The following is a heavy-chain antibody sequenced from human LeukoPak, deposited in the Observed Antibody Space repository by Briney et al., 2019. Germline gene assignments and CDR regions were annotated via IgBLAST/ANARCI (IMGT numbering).Heavy chain of an antibody. V-gene: IGHV3-11*01. CDR1: GFTFSDYY. J-gene: IGHJ4*02. D-gene: IGHD1-26*01. CDR3: AKGQLVGATPLDY. Sequence: GPLRLSCAASGFTFSDYYMTWIRQAPGKGLGWISYISVVASDIYSAVSVKGRFNISRDNAKTSVYLQMNSLRAEATAVYYCAKGQLVGATPLDYWGQGTLVTVSS. CDR2: ISVVASDI.